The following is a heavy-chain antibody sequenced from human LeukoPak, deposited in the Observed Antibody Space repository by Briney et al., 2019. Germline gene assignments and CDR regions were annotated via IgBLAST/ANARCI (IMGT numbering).Heavy chain of an antibody. CDR3: ARGGGYCSSTSCYSGWFDP. V-gene: IGHV3-30*01. D-gene: IGHD2-2*03. CDR2: ISYDGSNK. CDR1: GFTFSSYA. Sequence: GGSLRLSCAASGFTFSSYAMHWVRQAPGKGLEWVAVISYDGSNKYYADSVKGRFTISRDNSKNTLYLQMNSLRAEDTAVYYCARGGGYCSSTSCYSGWFDPWGQGTLVTVS. J-gene: IGHJ5*02.